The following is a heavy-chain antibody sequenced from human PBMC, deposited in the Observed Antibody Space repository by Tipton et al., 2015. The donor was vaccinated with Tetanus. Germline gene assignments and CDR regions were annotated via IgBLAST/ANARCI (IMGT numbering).Heavy chain of an antibody. CDR2: ISSSSFYI. Sequence: SLRLSCAASGFTFSSYSMNWVRQAPGKGLEWVSSISSSSFYIYHADSVKGRFTISRDNAKNSLYLQMNSLRAEDTAVYYCARDGVVPASILGGDYYYGMDVWGQGTTVTVSS. J-gene: IGHJ6*02. V-gene: IGHV3-21*01. CDR3: ARDGVVPASILGGDYYYGMDV. CDR1: GFTFSSYS. D-gene: IGHD2-2*02.